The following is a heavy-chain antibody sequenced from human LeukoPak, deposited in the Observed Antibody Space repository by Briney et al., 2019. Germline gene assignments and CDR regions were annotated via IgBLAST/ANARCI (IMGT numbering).Heavy chain of an antibody. CDR2: IYYSGST. Sequence: SETLSLTCAVSGGSISSSNWWSWVRQPPGKGLEWIGEIYYSGSTYYNPSLKSRVTISVDTSKNQFSLKLSSVTAADTAVYYCAREWPGVYWFDPWGQGTLVTVSS. D-gene: IGHD6-13*01. CDR1: GGSISSSNW. J-gene: IGHJ5*02. V-gene: IGHV4-4*02. CDR3: AREWPGVYWFDP.